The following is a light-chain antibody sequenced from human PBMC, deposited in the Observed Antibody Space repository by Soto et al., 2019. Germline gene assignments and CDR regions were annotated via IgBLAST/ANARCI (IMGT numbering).Light chain of an antibody. Sequence: DIQLTQSPSFLSASVGDRVTITCRASQAINTYLAWYQQKPGKAPKLLIFATSTLQNGVPSRFSGSGSGTEFTVTITSLQPEDFATYYCQQRKSYPITFGQGTRLEIK. J-gene: IGKJ5*01. CDR1: QAINTY. CDR3: QQRKSYPIT. V-gene: IGKV1-9*01. CDR2: ATS.